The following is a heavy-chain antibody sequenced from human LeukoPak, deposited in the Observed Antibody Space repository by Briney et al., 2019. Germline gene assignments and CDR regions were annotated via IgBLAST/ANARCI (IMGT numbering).Heavy chain of an antibody. CDR2: MNPNSGNT. J-gene: IGHJ5*02. V-gene: IGHV1-8*02. CDR1: GGTFSSYA. D-gene: IGHD4-17*01. Sequence: GASVKVSCMASGGTFSSYAINWVRQATGQGLEWMGWMNPNSGNTGHAQKFQGRVTMTRNTSISTAYMELSSLRSEDTAVYYCATGTPRWYGDTTFDPWSQGTLVTVSS. CDR3: ATGTPRWYGDTTFDP.